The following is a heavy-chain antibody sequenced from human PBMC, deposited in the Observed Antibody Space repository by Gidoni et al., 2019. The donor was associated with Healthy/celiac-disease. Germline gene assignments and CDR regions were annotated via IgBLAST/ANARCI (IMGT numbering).Heavy chain of an antibody. CDR1: GGSFSGYY. J-gene: IGHJ4*02. D-gene: IGHD3-10*01. CDR3: ARAPFGELSRIDY. V-gene: IGHV4-34*01. Sequence: QVQLQQWGAGLLKPSETLSLPCAVYGGSFSGYYWSWIRQPPGKGLEWIGEINHSGSTNYNPSLKSRVTISVDTSKNQFSLKLSSVTAADTAVYYCARAPFGELSRIDYWGQGTLVTVSS. CDR2: INHSGST.